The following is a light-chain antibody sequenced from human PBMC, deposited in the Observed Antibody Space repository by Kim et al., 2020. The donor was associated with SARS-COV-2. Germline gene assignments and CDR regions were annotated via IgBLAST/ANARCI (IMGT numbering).Light chain of an antibody. CDR1: ILTNKG. V-gene: IGLV3-21*04. J-gene: IGLJ1*01. CDR3: QLWDSSSGQYV. CDR2: YDS. Sequence: APGQTATITCWGTILTNKGVHWYQQKPGQAPVLVIYYDSDRPSGIPDRFSGSNSGNAATLTISRVEAGDEADYYCQLWDSSSGQYVFGSGTKVTVL.